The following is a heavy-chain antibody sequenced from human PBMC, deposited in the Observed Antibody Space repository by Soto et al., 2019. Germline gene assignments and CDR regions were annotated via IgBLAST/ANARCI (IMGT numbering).Heavy chain of an antibody. CDR2: IYPGDSDT. V-gene: IGHV5-51*01. Sequence: GXSKTISCQGSGYSFTSYWIGWVSQMTGKGLEWMGIIYPGDSDTRYSPSFQGQVTISADKSISTAYLQWSSLKASDTAMYYCARGNWNFRNWFDPWGQGTLVTVSS. CDR1: GYSFTSYW. J-gene: IGHJ5*02. CDR3: ARGNWNFRNWFDP. D-gene: IGHD1-7*01.